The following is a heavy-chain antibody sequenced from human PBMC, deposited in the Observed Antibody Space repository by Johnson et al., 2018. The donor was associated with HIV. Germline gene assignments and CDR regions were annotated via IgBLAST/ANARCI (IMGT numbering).Heavy chain of an antibody. V-gene: IGHV3-30*03. CDR2: ISYDGSNK. D-gene: IGHD5-18*01. CDR1: GFTFSSYG. J-gene: IGHJ3*02. Sequence: QMQLVESGGGVVQPGRSLRLSCAASGFTFSSYGMHWVRQAPGKGLEWVAVISYDGSNKYYADSVKGRFTISRDNSKNTLYLQMNSLRVEDTAVYYCARDHGQLWLLPAFDIWGQGTMVTVSS. CDR3: ARDHGQLWLLPAFDI.